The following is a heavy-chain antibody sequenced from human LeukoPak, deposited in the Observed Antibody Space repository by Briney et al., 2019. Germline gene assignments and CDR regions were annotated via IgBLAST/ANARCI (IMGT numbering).Heavy chain of an antibody. CDR2: IIPIFGTA. D-gene: IGHD3-3*01. Sequence: SVKVSCKASGYTFTSYYMHWVRQAPGQGLEWMGGIIPIFGTANYAQKFQGRVTITTDESTSTAYMELSSLRSEDTAVYYCAVTRLRFLEWLFDYWGQGTLVTVSS. J-gene: IGHJ4*02. V-gene: IGHV1-69*05. CDR1: GYTFTSYY. CDR3: AVTRLRFLEWLFDY.